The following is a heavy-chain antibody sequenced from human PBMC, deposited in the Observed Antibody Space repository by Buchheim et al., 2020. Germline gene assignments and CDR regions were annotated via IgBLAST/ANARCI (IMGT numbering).Heavy chain of an antibody. V-gene: IGHV1-3*01. Sequence: QVQLVQSGAEVKKPGASVKVSCKASGYTFTSYAMHWVRQAPGQRLEWMGWINAGNGNTKYSQKFQGRVTITRDTSASTAHMELSSLRSEDTAVYYCARRPYSSSGYYVGWFDPWGQGTL. CDR2: INAGNGNT. CDR1: GYTFTSYA. CDR3: ARRPYSSSGYYVGWFDP. J-gene: IGHJ5*02. D-gene: IGHD3-22*01.